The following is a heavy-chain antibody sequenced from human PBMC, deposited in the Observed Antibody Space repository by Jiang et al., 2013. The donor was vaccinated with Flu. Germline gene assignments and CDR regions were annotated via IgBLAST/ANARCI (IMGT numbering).Heavy chain of an antibody. J-gene: IGHJ5*02. CDR1: GYSISSGYY. Sequence: LLKPSETLSLTCAVSGYSISSGYYWGWIRQPPGKGLEWIGSIYHSGSTYYNPSLKSRVAISVDNSRNQFSLKLSSVTAADTAVYYCARTDIPYCSSATWGQGTLVTVSS. D-gene: IGHD2-2*01. CDR2: IYHSGST. V-gene: IGHV4-38-2*01. CDR3: ARTDIPYCSSAT.